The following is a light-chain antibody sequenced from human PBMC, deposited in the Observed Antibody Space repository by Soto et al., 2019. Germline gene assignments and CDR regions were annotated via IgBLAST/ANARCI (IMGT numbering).Light chain of an antibody. CDR3: SSYAGSSTVGV. V-gene: IGLV2-8*01. CDR1: SSDVGGYNY. J-gene: IGLJ2*01. CDR2: EVN. Sequence: QSALTQPPSASGSPGQSVTISCTGTSSDVGGYNYVSWYQQHPGKAPKLMIYEVNKRPSGVPDRFSGSKSGNTASLTVSGLQAEDEADYYCSSYAGSSTVGVFGGGTKLTVL.